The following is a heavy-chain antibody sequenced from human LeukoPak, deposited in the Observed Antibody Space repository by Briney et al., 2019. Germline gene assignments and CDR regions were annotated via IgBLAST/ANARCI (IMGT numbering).Heavy chain of an antibody. CDR1: GFTFSSYA. D-gene: IGHD6-19*01. J-gene: IGHJ3*02. Sequence: GGSLRLSCAASGFTFSSYAMSWVRQAPGKGLEWVSAISGSGGSTYYADSVKGRFTISRDNSKNTLYLQMNSLRAEDTAAYYCAKDRGYSSGWPNDAFDIWGQGTMVTVSS. V-gene: IGHV3-23*01. CDR2: ISGSGGST. CDR3: AKDRGYSSGWPNDAFDI.